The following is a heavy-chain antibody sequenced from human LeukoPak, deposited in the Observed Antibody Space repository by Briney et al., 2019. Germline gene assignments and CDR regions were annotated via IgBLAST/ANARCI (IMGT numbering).Heavy chain of an antibody. Sequence: GESLKISCKGSGYRFTNYWISWVRQMPGKGLAWMGRINPSDSYTNYSPSFQGQVTISADKSISTAYLQWSSLKASDTAMYYCARAASGYSSGWYEIDYWGQGTLVTVSS. D-gene: IGHD6-19*01. CDR1: GYRFTNYW. CDR3: ARAASGYSSGWYEIDY. J-gene: IGHJ4*02. CDR2: INPSDSYT. V-gene: IGHV5-10-1*04.